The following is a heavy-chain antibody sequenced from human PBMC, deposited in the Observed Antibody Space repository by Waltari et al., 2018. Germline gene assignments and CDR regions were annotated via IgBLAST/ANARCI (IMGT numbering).Heavy chain of an antibody. J-gene: IGHJ5*02. Sequence: QVQLVESGGGGVQTGGYLRRCCAGGGFPSGADAMPWGPQTPDIRLEWVALVSYDERNKDYSDSVKGRFIISRDNSNKTLYLHMSSLQVADTATYYCPRDGSSSGWYLSYDWFDPWGQGTRVAVSS. CDR3: PRDGSSSGWYLSYDWFDP. CDR1: GFPSGADA. CDR2: VSYDERNK. V-gene: IGHV3-33*05. D-gene: IGHD6-19*01.